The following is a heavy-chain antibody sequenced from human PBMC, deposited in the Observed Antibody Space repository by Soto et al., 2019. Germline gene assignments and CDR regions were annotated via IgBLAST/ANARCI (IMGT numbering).Heavy chain of an antibody. CDR1: GFTFSSYA. Sequence: PGGSLRLSCAASGFTFSSYAMHWVRQAPGKGLEWVAVISYDGSNKYYADSVKGRFTISRDNSKNTLYLQMNSLRAEDTAVYYCAGAPQEELHFDYWGQGTLVTVSS. CDR2: ISYDGSNK. D-gene: IGHD1-7*01. J-gene: IGHJ4*02. CDR3: AGAPQEELHFDY. V-gene: IGHV3-30-3*01.